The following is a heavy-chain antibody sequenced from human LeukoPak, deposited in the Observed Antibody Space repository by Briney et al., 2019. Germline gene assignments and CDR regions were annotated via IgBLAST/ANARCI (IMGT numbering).Heavy chain of an antibody. V-gene: IGHV5-51*01. CDR2: IYPGDSDT. CDR3: ARYFDWLFPPYYYYYMDV. J-gene: IGHJ6*03. D-gene: IGHD3-9*01. Sequence: GESLKISCKGSGYSFTSYWIGWVRQMPGKGPEWMGIIYPGDSDTRYSPSFQGQVTISADKSISTAYLQWSSLKASDTAMYYCARYFDWLFPPYYYYYMDVWGKGTTVTVSS. CDR1: GYSFTSYW.